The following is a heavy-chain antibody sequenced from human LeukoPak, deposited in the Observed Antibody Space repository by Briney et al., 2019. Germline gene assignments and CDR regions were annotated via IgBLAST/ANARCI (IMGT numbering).Heavy chain of an antibody. D-gene: IGHD1-26*01. CDR1: GFTFSSYS. J-gene: IGHJ4*02. CDR2: ISSSSSTI. CDR3: ARGQPTTIKVGALRY. Sequence: GGSLRLSCAASGFTFSSYSMNWVRQAPGKGLEWVSYISSSSSTIYYADSVKGRFTISRDNAKNSLYLQMNSLRAGDTAVYYCARGQPTTIKVGALRYWGQGTLVTVSS. V-gene: IGHV3-48*01.